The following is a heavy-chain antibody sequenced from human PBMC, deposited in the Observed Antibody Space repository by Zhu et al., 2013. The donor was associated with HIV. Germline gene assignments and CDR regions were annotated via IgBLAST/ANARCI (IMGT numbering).Heavy chain of an antibody. CDR1: GFTFSSYA. CDR2: ISGSGGST. Sequence: VQLLESGGGLVQPGGSLRLSCAASGFTFSSYAMSWVRQAPGKGLEWVSAISGSGGSTYYADSVKGRFTISRDNSKNTLYLQMNSLRAEDTAVYYCARDRSRQQLVPLDYWGQGTLVTVSS. V-gene: IGHV3-23*01. J-gene: IGHJ4*02. D-gene: IGHD6-13*01. CDR3: ARDRSRQQLVPLDY.